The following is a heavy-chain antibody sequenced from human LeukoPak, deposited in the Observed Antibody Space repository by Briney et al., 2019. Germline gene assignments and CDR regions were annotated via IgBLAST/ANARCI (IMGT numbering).Heavy chain of an antibody. CDR1: GYTFTGYY. CDR2: INPNRGGT. Sequence: ASVKVSCKASGYTFTGYYMHWVRQAPGQGLEWMGWINPNRGGTSYAQKFQGRVTMTRDTSISTAYMELSRLRYDDTAVYYCARSSSSPAHGNWFDPWGQGTLVTVSS. J-gene: IGHJ5*02. V-gene: IGHV1-2*02. D-gene: IGHD6-13*01. CDR3: ARSSSSPAHGNWFDP.